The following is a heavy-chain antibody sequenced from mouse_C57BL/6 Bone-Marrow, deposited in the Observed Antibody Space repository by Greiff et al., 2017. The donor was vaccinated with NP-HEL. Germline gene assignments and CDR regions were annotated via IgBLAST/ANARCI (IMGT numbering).Heavy chain of an antibody. V-gene: IGHV10-1*01. CDR3: VRHGTGYRFAY. J-gene: IGHJ3*01. CDR2: IRSKSNNYAT. CDR1: GFSFNTYA. D-gene: IGHD4-1*01. Sequence: EVQRVESGGGLVQPKGSLKLSCAASGFSFNTYAMNWVRQAPGKGLEWVARIRSKSNNYATYYADSVKDRFTISRDDSESMLYLQMNNLKTEDTAMYYCVRHGTGYRFAYWGQGTLVTVSA.